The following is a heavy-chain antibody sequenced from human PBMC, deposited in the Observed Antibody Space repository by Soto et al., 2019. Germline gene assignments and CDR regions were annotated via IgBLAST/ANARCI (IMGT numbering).Heavy chain of an antibody. CDR2: IKQDGSEK. D-gene: IGHD2-15*01. Sequence: GGSLRLSCAASGFTFSSYWMSWVRQAPGKGLEWVANIKQDGSEKYYVDSVKGRFTISRDNAKNSLYLQMNSLRAEDTAVYYCARVLYCSGGSCYSHRPFDYWDQGTLVTVSS. J-gene: IGHJ4*02. V-gene: IGHV3-7*01. CDR1: GFTFSSYW. CDR3: ARVLYCSGGSCYSHRPFDY.